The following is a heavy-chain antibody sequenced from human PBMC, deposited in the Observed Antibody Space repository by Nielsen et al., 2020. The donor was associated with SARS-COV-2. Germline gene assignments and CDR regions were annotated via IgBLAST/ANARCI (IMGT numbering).Heavy chain of an antibody. CDR3: ARPTQGSGYRAWSFDL. J-gene: IGHJ2*01. CDR2: IYHDDSDT. CDR1: GYSFTSHW. V-gene: IGHV5-51*01. Sequence: GEFLKISCKASGYSFTSHWIAWVRQMPGKGLEWVAIIYHDDSDTRYSPSFQGQFTISADKSISTAYVQWNSLKASDTAIYYCARPTQGSGYRAWSFDLWGRGTLVTVSS. D-gene: IGHD5-12*01.